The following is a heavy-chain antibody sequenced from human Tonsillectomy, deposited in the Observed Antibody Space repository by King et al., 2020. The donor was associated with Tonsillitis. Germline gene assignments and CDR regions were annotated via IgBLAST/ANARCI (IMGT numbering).Heavy chain of an antibody. CDR2: IYTKTEGGTA. CDR3: TACDYPLFDY. CDR1: GFTFSDAR. V-gene: IGHV3-15*01. D-gene: IGHD4-17*01. Sequence: VKLVQSGGGLVKPGGSLRLSCAASGFTFSDARINWVRQVPGKGLEWVGRIYTKTEGGTADYAAPVKGRFTISRDDSKTTLYLQMSGLRTEDTAVYYCTACDYPLFDYWGQGTLVSVSS. J-gene: IGHJ4*02.